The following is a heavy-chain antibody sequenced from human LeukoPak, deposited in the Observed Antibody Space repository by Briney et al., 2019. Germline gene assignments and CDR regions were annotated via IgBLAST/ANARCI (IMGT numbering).Heavy chain of an antibody. D-gene: IGHD6-19*01. CDR3: AREIPNSGRYGSFDY. V-gene: IGHV3-53*01. J-gene: IGHJ4*02. CDR1: GFTVSSNY. CDR2: IYSGGST. Sequence: GGSLRLSCAASGFTVSSNYMSWVRQAPGKGLEWVSVIYSGGSTYYADSVKGRFTISRDNSKNTLYLQMNSLRAEDTAVYYCAREIPNSGRYGSFDYWGQGTLVTVSS.